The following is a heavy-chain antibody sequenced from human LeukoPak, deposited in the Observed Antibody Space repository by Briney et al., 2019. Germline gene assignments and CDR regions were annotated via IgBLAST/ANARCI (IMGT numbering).Heavy chain of an antibody. D-gene: IGHD3-22*01. CDR3: ARRGESSGYSYWFDP. CDR2: IYYSGST. V-gene: IGHV4-59*08. Sequence: SETLSLTCTVSGGSISSYYWSWIRQPPGKGLEWIGYIYYSGSTNYNPSLKSRVTISIDTSKNQFSLKLRSVTAADTAVYYCARRGESSGYSYWFDPWGQGTLVTVSS. CDR1: GGSISSYY. J-gene: IGHJ5*02.